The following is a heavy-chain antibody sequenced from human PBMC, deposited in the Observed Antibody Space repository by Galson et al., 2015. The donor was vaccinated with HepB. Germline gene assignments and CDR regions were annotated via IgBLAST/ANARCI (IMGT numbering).Heavy chain of an antibody. CDR1: GFTFSSYG. D-gene: IGHD3-10*01. CDR2: ISYDGSNK. CDR3: AKEGITMVRGVMAAPSGD. J-gene: IGHJ4*02. V-gene: IGHV3-30*18. Sequence: SLRLSCAASGFTFSSYGMHWVRQAPGKGLEWVAVISYDGSNKYYADSVKGRFTISRDNSKNTLYLQMNSLRAEDTAVYYCAKEGITMVRGVMAAPSGDWGQGTLVTVSS.